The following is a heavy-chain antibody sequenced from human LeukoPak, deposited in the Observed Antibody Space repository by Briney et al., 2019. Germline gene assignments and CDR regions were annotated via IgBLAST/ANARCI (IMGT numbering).Heavy chain of an antibody. Sequence: PGGSLRLSCAASGFNFRDYGIHWVRQAAGKGLEWVAAMSYDESFDYYGESEKGRFIISRDNSMNTVYLQMNRLRAADTAVYLCAKERQRLISYGGGPFDYWGQGILVTVSS. D-gene: IGHD3-16*01. J-gene: IGHJ4*02. CDR1: GFNFRDYG. CDR3: AKERQRLISYGGGPFDY. CDR2: MSYDESFD. V-gene: IGHV3-30*18.